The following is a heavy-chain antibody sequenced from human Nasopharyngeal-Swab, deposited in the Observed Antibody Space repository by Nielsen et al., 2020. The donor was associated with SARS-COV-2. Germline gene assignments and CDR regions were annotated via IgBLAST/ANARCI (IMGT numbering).Heavy chain of an antibody. D-gene: IGHD2-8*02. CDR1: GFTFSSYA. CDR2: ISSSGNT. Sequence: GESLKISCAASGFTFSSYAINWVRQAPGKGAEWVATISSSGNTHYSDSAKGRFSISTDKSKIAFYLQMTSLRAEDTALYYCALWSQNHFDYWGRGTQVTVSS. V-gene: IGHV3-23*01. J-gene: IGHJ4*02. CDR3: ALWSQNHFDY.